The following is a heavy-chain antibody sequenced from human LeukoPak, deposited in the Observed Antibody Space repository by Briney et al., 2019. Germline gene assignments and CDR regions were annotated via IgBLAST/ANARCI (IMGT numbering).Heavy chain of an antibody. J-gene: IGHJ5*02. CDR1: GFTFSDYY. D-gene: IGHD3-3*01. Sequence: GGSLRLSCAASGFTFSDYYMSWIRQAPGKGLEWVSYISSSGSTIYYADSVKGRFTISGDNAKNSLYLQMNSLRAEDTAVYYCARAAYYDFWSGYLRGGFDPWGQGTLVTVSS. CDR3: ARAAYYDFWSGYLRGGFDP. V-gene: IGHV3-11*01. CDR2: ISSSGSTI.